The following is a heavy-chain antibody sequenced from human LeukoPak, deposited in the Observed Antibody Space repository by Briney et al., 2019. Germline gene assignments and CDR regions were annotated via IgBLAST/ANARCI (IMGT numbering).Heavy chain of an antibody. D-gene: IGHD3-22*01. CDR1: GFTFSGYW. CDR3: ARGGYYYDSSWVAFDI. CDR2: INSDGSST. J-gene: IGHJ3*02. Sequence: GGSLRLPCAASGFTFSGYWLHWVRQAPGKGLVWVSRINSDGSSTNYADSVKGRFTISRGNAKNTLYLQMNSLRAEDTAVYYCARGGYYYDSSWVAFDIWGQGTMVTVSS. V-gene: IGHV3-74*01.